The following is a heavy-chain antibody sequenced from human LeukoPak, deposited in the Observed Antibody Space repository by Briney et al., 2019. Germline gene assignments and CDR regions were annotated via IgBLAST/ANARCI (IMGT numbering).Heavy chain of an antibody. CDR2: IYYSGST. J-gene: IGHJ3*02. D-gene: IGHD3-22*01. CDR1: GGSISSGGYY. Sequence: SETLSLTCTVSGGSISSGGYYWSWIRQHPGKGLEWIGYIYYSGSTYYNPSLKSRVTISVDTSKNQFSLKLSSVTAADTAVYYCASHYYDSSGYSDAFDIWGQGIMVTVSS. CDR3: ASHYYDSSGYSDAFDI. V-gene: IGHV4-31*03.